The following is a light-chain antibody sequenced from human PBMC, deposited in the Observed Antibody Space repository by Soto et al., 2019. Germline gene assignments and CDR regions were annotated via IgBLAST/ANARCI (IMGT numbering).Light chain of an antibody. V-gene: IGKV3-20*01. CDR3: QQYPGYT. CDR1: QSVSSSY. CDR2: GAS. Sequence: EIVLTQSPGTLSLSPGERATLSCRARQSVSSSYLAWYQQQPGQAPRLLIYGASSRATGIPDRFSGSGSGTDFTLTISRLEPEDFAVYYCQQYPGYTFGQGTKLEIK. J-gene: IGKJ2*01.